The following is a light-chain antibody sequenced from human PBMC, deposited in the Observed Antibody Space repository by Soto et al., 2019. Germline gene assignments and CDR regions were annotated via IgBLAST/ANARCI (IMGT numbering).Light chain of an antibody. Sequence: QAVVTQPPSASETPGQRVTISCSGSSSNIGSNYVYWYQQLPGTAPKLLIYSNNQRPSGVPDRFSGSKSGTSASLAISGLRSEDEADYYCAAWDDSLSVVFGGGTQLTVL. CDR3: AAWDDSLSVV. V-gene: IGLV1-47*02. CDR1: SSNIGSNY. CDR2: SNN. J-gene: IGLJ2*01.